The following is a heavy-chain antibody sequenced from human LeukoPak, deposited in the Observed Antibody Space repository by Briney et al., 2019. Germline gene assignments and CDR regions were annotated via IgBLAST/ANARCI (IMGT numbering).Heavy chain of an antibody. D-gene: IGHD6-13*01. J-gene: IGHJ6*02. CDR1: GGSISSYY. CDR3: ARDLRKKIAAAGTSYYYYYGMDV. Sequence: SETLSLTCTVSGGSISSYYWSWIRQPPGKGLEWIGYIYYSGSTNYNPSLKSRVTVSVDTSKNQFSLKLSSVTAADTAVYYCARDLRKKIAAAGTSYYYYYGMDVWGQGTTVTASS. V-gene: IGHV4-59*01. CDR2: IYYSGST.